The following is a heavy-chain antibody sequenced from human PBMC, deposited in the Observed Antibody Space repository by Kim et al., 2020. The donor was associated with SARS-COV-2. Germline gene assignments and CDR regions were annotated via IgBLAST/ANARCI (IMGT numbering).Heavy chain of an antibody. Sequence: GGSLRLSCAASGFTFSSYGMHWVRQAPGKGLEWVAVIWYDGSNKYYADSVKGRFTISRDNSKNTLYLQMNSLRAEDTAVYYCAREGLKWDQRGFDYWGQGTLVTVSS. CDR1: GFTFSSYG. CDR3: AREGLKWDQRGFDY. J-gene: IGHJ4*02. V-gene: IGHV3-33*01. CDR2: IWYDGSNK. D-gene: IGHD1-26*01.